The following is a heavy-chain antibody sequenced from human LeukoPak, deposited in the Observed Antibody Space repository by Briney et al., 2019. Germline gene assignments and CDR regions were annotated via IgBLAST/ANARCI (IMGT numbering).Heavy chain of an antibody. D-gene: IGHD3-16*01. Sequence: GRSLRLSCAASGFTFSSYAMHWVRQAPGKGLEWVAVISYDGSNKYYADSVKGRFTISRDNSKNTLHLQMNSLRAEDTAVYYCARPSLISPHSLDYWGQGTLVTVSS. J-gene: IGHJ4*02. V-gene: IGHV3-30*04. CDR3: ARPSLISPHSLDY. CDR2: ISYDGSNK. CDR1: GFTFSSYA.